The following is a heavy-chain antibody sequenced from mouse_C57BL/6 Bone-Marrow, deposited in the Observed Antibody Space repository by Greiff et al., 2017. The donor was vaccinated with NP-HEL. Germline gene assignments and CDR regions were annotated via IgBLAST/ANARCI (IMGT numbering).Heavy chain of an antibody. V-gene: IGHV1-69*01. J-gene: IGHJ3*01. D-gene: IGHD2-12*01. Sequence: QVQLQQPGAQLVMPGASVKLSCKASGYTFTSYWMHWVKQRPGQGLEWIGGIDPSDSYPNYTQKFKGKSTLTGDKSSSTAYMQLSSLTADDAAVYYCERNDEGCAYWGQGTLVTVSA. CDR3: ERNDEGCAY. CDR1: GYTFTSYW. CDR2: IDPSDSYP.